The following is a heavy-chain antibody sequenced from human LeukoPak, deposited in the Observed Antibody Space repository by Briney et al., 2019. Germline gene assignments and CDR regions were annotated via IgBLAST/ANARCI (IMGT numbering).Heavy chain of an antibody. D-gene: IGHD2-2*01. CDR2: LNQDGSEK. CDR3: ARVYCSSISCYGAFDI. J-gene: IGHJ3*02. V-gene: IGHV3-7*03. CDR1: GFTFSTYW. Sequence: QPGGSLRLSCAASGFTFSTYWMTWVRQAPGKGLEWVASLNQDGSEKYYVDSVKGRFTISRDNAQKSLYLEMKSLSAKDTAVYYCARVYCSSISCYGAFDIWGQGTMVTVSS.